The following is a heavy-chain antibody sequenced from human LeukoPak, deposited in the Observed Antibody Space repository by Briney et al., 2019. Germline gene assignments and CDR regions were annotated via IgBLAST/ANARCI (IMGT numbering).Heavy chain of an antibody. CDR3: AVTGYSYGTT. CDR2: IYTSGST. Sequence: SQTLSLTCTVSGGSISSGSYYWSWIRQPAGKGLEWIGRIYTSGSTNYNPSLKSRATISVDTSKNQFSLKLSSVTAADTAVYYCAVTGYSYGTTWGQGTLITVSS. V-gene: IGHV4-61*02. CDR1: GGSISSGSYY. J-gene: IGHJ4*02. D-gene: IGHD5-18*01.